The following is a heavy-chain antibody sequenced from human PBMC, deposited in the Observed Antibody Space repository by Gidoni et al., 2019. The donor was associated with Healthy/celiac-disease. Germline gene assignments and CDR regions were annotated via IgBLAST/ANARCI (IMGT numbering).Heavy chain of an antibody. D-gene: IGHD1-26*01. V-gene: IGHV4-4*03. CDR1: GGSISSSNW. Sequence: QVQLQESGPGLVKPPGTPSLTCAVSGGSISSSNWWSWVRQPPGKGLEWIGESYHSGSTNYNPSLKSRVTISVDKSKNQFSLKLSSVTAADTAVYYCARRVQGGATPLMDVWGQGTTVTVSS. CDR3: ARRVQGGATPLMDV. CDR2: SYHSGST. J-gene: IGHJ6*02.